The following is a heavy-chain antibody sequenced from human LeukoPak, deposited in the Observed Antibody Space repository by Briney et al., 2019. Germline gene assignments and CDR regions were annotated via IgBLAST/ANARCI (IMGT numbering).Heavy chain of an antibody. CDR3: AKQIYHDSSDYYRDKIFDY. V-gene: IGHV3-23*01. D-gene: IGHD3-22*01. Sequence: GGSLTLSCAASGFTFSSYAMTWVRHAPGMGLEWVSTISGSGSSTYYADSVKGRFTVSRDNSKNTLYLQVSSLRAEDTALYYCAKQIYHDSSDYYRDKIFDYWGQGTLVTVSS. CDR1: GFTFSSYA. CDR2: ISGSGSST. J-gene: IGHJ4*02.